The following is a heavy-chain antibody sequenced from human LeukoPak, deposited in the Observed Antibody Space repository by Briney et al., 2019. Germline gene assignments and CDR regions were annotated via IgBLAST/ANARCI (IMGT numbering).Heavy chain of an antibody. CDR2: ISWNSGSI. CDR3: AKAQYSGSYNAFDI. J-gene: IGHJ3*02. V-gene: IGHV3-9*01. Sequence: PGGSLRLSCAASGFTFDDYAMHWVRQAPGKGLEWVSGISWNSGSIGYADSVKGRFTISRDNAKNSLYLQMNSLRAEDTALYYCAKAQYSGSYNAFDIWGQGTMVTVSS. CDR1: GFTFDDYA. D-gene: IGHD1-26*01.